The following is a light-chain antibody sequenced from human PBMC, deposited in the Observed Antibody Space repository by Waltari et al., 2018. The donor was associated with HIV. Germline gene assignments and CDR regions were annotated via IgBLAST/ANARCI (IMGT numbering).Light chain of an antibody. J-gene: IGKJ5*01. V-gene: IGKV3-20*01. CDR3: QQYGSSPPIT. Sequence: EIVLTQSPGTLSLSQGEGATLSCRASQSVSSSYLAWYQQKPGQAPRLLIYGALSRATGIPDRFSGSGSGTDFTLTISRLEPEDFAVYYCQQYGSSPPITFGQGTRLEIK. CDR2: GAL. CDR1: QSVSSSY.